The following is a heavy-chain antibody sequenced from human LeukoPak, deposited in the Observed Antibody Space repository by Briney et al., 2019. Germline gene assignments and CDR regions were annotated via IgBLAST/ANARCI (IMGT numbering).Heavy chain of an antibody. V-gene: IGHV4-59*11. D-gene: IGHD3-16*01. CDR1: GGSISSHY. CDR3: ARADFGDYFDY. CDR2: IYYSGST. J-gene: IGHJ4*02. Sequence: PSETLSLTCPASGGSISSHYWSWIRQPPGKGLEWIGYIYYSGSTNYNPPLKSRVTISVDTSKNQFSLKLSSVTAADTAVYYCARADFGDYFDYWGQGTLVTVSS.